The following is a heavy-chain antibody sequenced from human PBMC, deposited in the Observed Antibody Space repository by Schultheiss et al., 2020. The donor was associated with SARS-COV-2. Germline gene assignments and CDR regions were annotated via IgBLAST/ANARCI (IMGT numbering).Heavy chain of an antibody. CDR1: GVSVTSYY. CDR2: IDHSGSS. V-gene: IGHV4-34*01. J-gene: IGHJ5*02. CDR3: ASSLLEWTNWFDP. Sequence: SETLSLNCTVSGVSVTSYYWSWIRQPPGKGLEWIGEIDHSGSSNYSPSLKSRVTISVDTSKNQFSLKLSSVTAADTAVYYCASSLLEWTNWFDPWGQGTLVTVSS. D-gene: IGHD3-3*01.